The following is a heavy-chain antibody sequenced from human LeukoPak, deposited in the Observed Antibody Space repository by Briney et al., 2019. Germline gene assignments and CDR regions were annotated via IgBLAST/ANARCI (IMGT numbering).Heavy chain of an antibody. D-gene: IGHD1-26*01. V-gene: IGHV1-2*02. CDR2: INPNSGGT. J-gene: IGHJ5*02. CDR1: GYTFTGYY. CDR3: AREVGAISGWFDP. Sequence: ASVKVSCKASGYTFTGYYMHWVRQAPGQGLEWMGWINPNSGGTNYAQKFQGRVTMTRDTSISTAYMELSRLRSDDTAVYYCAREVGAISGWFDPWGQGTLVTVSS.